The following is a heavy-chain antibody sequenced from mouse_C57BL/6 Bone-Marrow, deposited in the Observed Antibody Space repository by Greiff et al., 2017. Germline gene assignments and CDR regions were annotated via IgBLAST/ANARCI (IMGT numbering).Heavy chain of an antibody. CDR1: GYTFTSYW. Sequence: VQLQQPGAELVKPGASVKLSCKASGYTFTSYWMQWVKQRPGQGLEWIGEIDPSDSYTNYNQKFKGKATLTVDTSSSTAYMQLSSLTSEDSAVYYCAREDYYGSSYDYIDYWGQGTTLTVYS. D-gene: IGHD1-1*01. CDR3: AREDYYGSSYDYIDY. CDR2: IDPSDSYT. J-gene: IGHJ2*01. V-gene: IGHV1-50*01.